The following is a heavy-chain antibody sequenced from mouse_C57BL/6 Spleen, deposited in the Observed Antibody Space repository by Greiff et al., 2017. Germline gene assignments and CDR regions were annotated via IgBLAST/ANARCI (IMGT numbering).Heavy chain of an antibody. D-gene: IGHD3-1*01. CDR3: ARDRGGYFDY. CDR1: GFTFSDYY. V-gene: IGHV5-16*01. Sequence: VMLVESEGGLVQPGSSMKLSCTASGFTFSDYYMAWVRQVPEKGLEWVANINYDGSSTYYLDSLKSRFIISRDNAKNILYLQMSSLKSEDTATYYCARDRGGYFDYWGQGTTLTVSS. CDR2: INYDGSST. J-gene: IGHJ2*01.